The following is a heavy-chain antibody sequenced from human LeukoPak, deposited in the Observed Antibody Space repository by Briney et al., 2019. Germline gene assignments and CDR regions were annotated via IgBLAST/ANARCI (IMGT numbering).Heavy chain of an antibody. V-gene: IGHV4-38-2*02. CDR3: ARDRGIAVAGGPFDY. Sequence: PSETLSLTCTVSGNSITSGYYWGCIRQPPGKGLQWIGSIHHSGITYNNPSLESRVTMTVDTSKNQISLKLSSVTAPDSAVYYCARDRGIAVAGGPFDYWGQGTLVTVSS. CDR1: GNSITSGYY. CDR2: IHHSGIT. D-gene: IGHD6-19*01. J-gene: IGHJ4*02.